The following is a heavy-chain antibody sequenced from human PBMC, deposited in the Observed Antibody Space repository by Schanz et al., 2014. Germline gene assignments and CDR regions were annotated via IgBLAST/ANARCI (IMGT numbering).Heavy chain of an antibody. V-gene: IGHV1-69*02. Sequence: QVQLVQSGAEVKKPGSSMKVSCKASGGTFSTYTISWVRQAPGQGLEWMGRIIPILGIANYAQKFQGRVTSTADKSTFTAYMDVSSLRSEDTAVYYCASSGAGYSSSWDFDYWGQGTLVTVSS. J-gene: IGHJ4*02. CDR1: GGTFSTYT. CDR2: IIPILGIA. D-gene: IGHD6-13*01. CDR3: ASSGAGYSSSWDFDY.